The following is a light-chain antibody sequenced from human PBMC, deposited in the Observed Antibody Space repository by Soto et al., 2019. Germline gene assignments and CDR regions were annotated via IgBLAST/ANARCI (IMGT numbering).Light chain of an antibody. J-gene: IGKJ4*01. CDR3: QQRSNCLT. V-gene: IGKV3-11*01. CDR1: QSVSSY. Sequence: EIVLTQSPATLSLSPGERATLSCRASQSVSSYLAWYQQKPGQAPRLLIYDASNRATGIPARFSGSGSGTDFTLTISRLEPEDFAVYYCQQRSNCLTFGGGTKVEIK. CDR2: DAS.